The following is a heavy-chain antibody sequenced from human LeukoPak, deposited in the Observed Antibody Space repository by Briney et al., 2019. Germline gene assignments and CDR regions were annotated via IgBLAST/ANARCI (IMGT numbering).Heavy chain of an antibody. V-gene: IGHV1-2*02. J-gene: IGHJ4*02. Sequence: ASVKVSCKASGYTFTGYYMHWVRQAPGQGLEWMGWINPNSGGTNYAQKFQGRVTMTRDTSISTAYMELSRLRSEDTAVYYCARDRYYGSGSYYNGYFDYWGQGTLVTVSS. CDR1: GYTFTGYY. CDR2: INPNSGGT. CDR3: ARDRYYGSGSYYNGYFDY. D-gene: IGHD3-10*01.